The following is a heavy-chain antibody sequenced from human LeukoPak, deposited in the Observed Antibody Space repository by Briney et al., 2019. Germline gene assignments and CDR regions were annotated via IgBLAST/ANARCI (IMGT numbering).Heavy chain of an antibody. V-gene: IGHV3-30-3*01. CDR1: GFLFSKSA. Sequence: GGSLRLSCEASGFLFSKSAMTWVRQAPGKGLEWVAVISYDGSNKYYADSVKGRFTISRDNSKNTLYLQMNSLRAEDTAVYYCARVGKLSNGGYEGLGYFDYWGQGTLVTVSS. CDR2: ISYDGSNK. J-gene: IGHJ4*02. D-gene: IGHD5-12*01. CDR3: ARVGKLSNGGYEGLGYFDY.